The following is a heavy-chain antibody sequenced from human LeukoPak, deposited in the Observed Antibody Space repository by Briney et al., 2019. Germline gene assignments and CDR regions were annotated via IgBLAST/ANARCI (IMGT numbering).Heavy chain of an antibody. J-gene: IGHJ4*02. D-gene: IGHD3-9*01. V-gene: IGHV3-30*18. CDR2: ISYDGSNK. CDR1: GFTFSSYG. CDR3: AKGGDILTGPRKGYYFDY. Sequence: GGSLRLSCAASGFTFSSYGMHWVRQAPGKGLEWVAVISYDGSNKYYADSVKGRFTISRDNSKNTLYLQMNSLRAEDTAVYYCAKGGDILTGPRKGYYFDYWGQGTLVTVSS.